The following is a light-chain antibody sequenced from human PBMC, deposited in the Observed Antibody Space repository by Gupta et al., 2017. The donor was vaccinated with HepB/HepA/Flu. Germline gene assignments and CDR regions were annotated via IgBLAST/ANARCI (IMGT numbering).Light chain of an antibody. Sequence: ETVMTQSPATLSVSPGERATLSCRASQSVSTKLAWYQQKPGQAPRLLIFDASTRATDIPARFSGSGSGTEFTLTISSLQPEDFAVYFCQQYNNWPPSTFGQGTKVEIK. J-gene: IGKJ1*01. V-gene: IGKV3-15*01. CDR1: QSVSTK. CDR2: DAS. CDR3: QQYNNWPPST.